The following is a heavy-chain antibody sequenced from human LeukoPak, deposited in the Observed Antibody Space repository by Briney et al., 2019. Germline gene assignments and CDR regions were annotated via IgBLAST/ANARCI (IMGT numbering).Heavy chain of an antibody. CDR3: AGGTGFIIKD. CDR1: GFTFSLYW. D-gene: IGHD3-9*01. Sequence: GGSLRLSCAASGFTFSLYWMNWVRRDPGKGLEWVANIKQDGSEKNYVDSVKGRFTISRDNAKNSLYLQMNNLRVEDTAMYYCAGGTGFIIKDWGQGTLVTVSS. J-gene: IGHJ4*02. V-gene: IGHV3-7*03. CDR2: IKQDGSEK.